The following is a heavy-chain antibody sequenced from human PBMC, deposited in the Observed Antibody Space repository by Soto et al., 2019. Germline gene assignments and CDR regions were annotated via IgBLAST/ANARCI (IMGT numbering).Heavy chain of an antibody. J-gene: IGHJ3*02. D-gene: IGHD3-22*01. CDR1: GGTFSSYA. V-gene: IGHV1-69*13. CDR2: IIPIFGTA. CDR3: ARGDSSAFLPRPLDPLAI. Sequence: SVKVSCKASGGTFSSYAISWVRQAPGQGLEWMGGIIPIFGTANYAQKFQGRVTITADESTSTAYMELSSLRSEDTAVYYCARGDSSAFLPRPLDPLAIWGQGTMVTVSS.